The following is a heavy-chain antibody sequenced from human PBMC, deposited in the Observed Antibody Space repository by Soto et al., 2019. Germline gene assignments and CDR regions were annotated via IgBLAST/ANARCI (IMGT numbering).Heavy chain of an antibody. V-gene: IGHV3-9*01. Sequence: EVQLVESGGGLVQPGRSMRLSCAASGFTFDDYAMHWVRQAPGKGLEWVSGISWNSGSIGYADSVKGRLTISRDNAKNSLYLQMNSLRAEDTALYYCAKDVVATIDASDIWGQGTMVTVSS. CDR2: ISWNSGSI. CDR1: GFTFDDYA. CDR3: AKDVVATIDASDI. D-gene: IGHD5-12*01. J-gene: IGHJ3*02.